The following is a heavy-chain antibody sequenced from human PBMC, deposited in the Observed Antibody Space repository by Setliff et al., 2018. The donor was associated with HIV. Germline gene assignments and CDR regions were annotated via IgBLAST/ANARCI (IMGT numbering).Heavy chain of an antibody. CDR1: GGSISSYY. CDR3: SVIDY. V-gene: IGHV4-4*07. CDR2: IYSSGST. J-gene: IGHJ4*02. Sequence: SETLSLTCLVSGGSISSYYWSWIRQSAGKGLEWIGRIYSSGSTKYNPSLKSRVTMSVNTAKNQFFLMLSSVTAADTAVYYCSVIDYWGQGTLVTVSS.